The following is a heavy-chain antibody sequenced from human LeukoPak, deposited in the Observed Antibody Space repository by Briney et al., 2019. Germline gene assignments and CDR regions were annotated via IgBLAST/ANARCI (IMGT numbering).Heavy chain of an antibody. CDR3: ARYSMAPNFDY. CDR1: GYSFTSYW. J-gene: IGHJ4*02. D-gene: IGHD4-11*01. CDR2: IYPGDSAT. V-gene: IGHV5-51*01. Sequence: GESLKISCKGSGYSFTSYWIGWVRQMPGKGLEWMGIIYPGDSATRYSPSFQGQVTISADKSISTAYLQWSSLKALDTAMYYCARYSMAPNFDYWGQGTLVTVSS.